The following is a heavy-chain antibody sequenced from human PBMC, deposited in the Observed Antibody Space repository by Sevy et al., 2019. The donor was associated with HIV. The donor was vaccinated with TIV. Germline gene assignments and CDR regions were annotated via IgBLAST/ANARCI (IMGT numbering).Heavy chain of an antibody. CDR2: ISYDGSNK. J-gene: IGHJ1*01. CDR1: GFTFSSYA. Sequence: GGSLRLSCAASGFTFSSYAMHWVRQAPGKGLEWVAVISYDGSNKYYADSVKGRFTISRDNSKNTLYLQMNSLRAEDTAVYYCAREGSIAAAGNPEYFQHWGQGTLVTVSS. D-gene: IGHD6-13*01. CDR3: AREGSIAAAGNPEYFQH. V-gene: IGHV3-30-3*01.